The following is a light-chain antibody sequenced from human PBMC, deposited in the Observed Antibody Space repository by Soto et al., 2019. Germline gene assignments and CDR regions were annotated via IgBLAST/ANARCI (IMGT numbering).Light chain of an antibody. CDR3: TSYTTSSTYV. Sequence: QSALTQPASVSGSPGQSITISCTGTSSDVGAYKFVSWYQQHPGKAPKLMLYEVNNRPSGIANRFSGSKSGNTASLTIAGLQAEDEADYYCTSYTTSSTYVFGTGTKVTVL. J-gene: IGLJ1*01. CDR1: SSDVGAYKF. V-gene: IGLV2-14*01. CDR2: EVN.